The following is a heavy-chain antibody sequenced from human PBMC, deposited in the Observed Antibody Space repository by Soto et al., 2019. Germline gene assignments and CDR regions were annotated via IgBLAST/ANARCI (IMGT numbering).Heavy chain of an antibody. CDR2: INAGNGNT. Sequence: QVQLVQSGAEVKKPGASVKVSCKASGYTFTSYAMHWVRQAPGERLEWMGWINAGNGNTKYSQKFQGRVTITRDTSASTPYMELSSLRSEDTAVYYCARIETGRVVIRPNWLDPWGQGTLVTVSS. CDR3: ARIETGRVVIRPNWLDP. CDR1: GYTFTSYA. J-gene: IGHJ5*02. D-gene: IGHD2-21*01. V-gene: IGHV1-3*01.